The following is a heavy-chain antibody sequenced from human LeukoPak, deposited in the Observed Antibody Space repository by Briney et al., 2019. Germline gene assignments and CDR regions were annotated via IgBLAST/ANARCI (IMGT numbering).Heavy chain of an antibody. CDR2: INHSGST. Sequence: SGTLSLTCTVSGDSINTYYWSWIRQPPGKGLEWIGEINHSGSTNYNPSLKSRVAISVDTSRNQFSLRLSSVTAADTAVYYCARGQRITMTDWGQGTLVTVSS. V-gene: IGHV4-34*01. D-gene: IGHD3-22*01. CDR3: ARGQRITMTD. J-gene: IGHJ4*02. CDR1: GDSINTYY.